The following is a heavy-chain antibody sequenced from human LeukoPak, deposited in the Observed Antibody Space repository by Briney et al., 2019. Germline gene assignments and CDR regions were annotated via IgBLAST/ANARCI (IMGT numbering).Heavy chain of an antibody. Sequence: ASVKVSCKASGYTFTSYGISWVRQAPGQGLEWMGWISAYNGNTNYAQKLQGRVTMTTDTSTSTAYMELRSLRSEDTAVYYCARGGGTVVTPSSEYFQHWGQGTLVTVSS. CDR1: GYTFTSYG. CDR2: ISAYNGNT. V-gene: IGHV1-18*01. D-gene: IGHD4-23*01. J-gene: IGHJ1*01. CDR3: ARGGGTVVTPSSEYFQH.